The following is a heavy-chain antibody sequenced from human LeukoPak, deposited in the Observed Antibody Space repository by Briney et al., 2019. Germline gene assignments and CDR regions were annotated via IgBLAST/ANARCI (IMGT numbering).Heavy chain of an antibody. CDR2: ISWDGCGT. CDR1: GFTFDEYA. D-gene: IGHD3-10*01. Sequence: GGSLRLSCAASGFTFDEYAMHWVRQAPGEGLEWVSLISWDGCGTYYADSVKGRFSISRDNSKNSLYLQMNSLRAEDTALYYCAKDMAAYYYASGNIDYWGQGTLVTVSS. J-gene: IGHJ4*02. CDR3: AKDMAAYYYASGNIDY. V-gene: IGHV3-43D*03.